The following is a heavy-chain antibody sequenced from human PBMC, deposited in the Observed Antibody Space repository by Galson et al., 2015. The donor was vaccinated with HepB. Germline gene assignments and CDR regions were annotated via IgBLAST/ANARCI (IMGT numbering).Heavy chain of an antibody. CDR2: IYGGRRT. CDR3: AQLGTGY. V-gene: IGHV3-53*01. D-gene: IGHD7-27*01. CDR1: GFSVSSNY. Sequence: SLRLSCAASGFSVSSNYMNWVRQAPGKGLEWVSVIYGGRRTNYADFVEGRFTISRENSKNTVYLQMNSLRAEDTAVYYCAQLGTGYWGQGTLVTVSS. J-gene: IGHJ4*02.